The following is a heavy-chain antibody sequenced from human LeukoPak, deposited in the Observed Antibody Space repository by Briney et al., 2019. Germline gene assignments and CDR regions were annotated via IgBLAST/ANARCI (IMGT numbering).Heavy chain of an antibody. V-gene: IGHV1-18*01. CDR1: GYTFTSYG. CDR2: ISAYNGNT. Sequence: EASVKVSCKASGYTFTSYGISWVRQAPGQGLEWMGWISAYNGNTDYAQKLQGRVTMTTDTSTSTAYMELRSLRSDDTAVYYCAREVYGDRKPDYSGQGTLVTVSS. J-gene: IGHJ4*02. D-gene: IGHD4-17*01. CDR3: AREVYGDRKPDY.